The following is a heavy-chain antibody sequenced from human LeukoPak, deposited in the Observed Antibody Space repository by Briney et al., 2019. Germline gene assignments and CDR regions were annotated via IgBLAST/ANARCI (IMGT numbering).Heavy chain of an antibody. CDR2: MNPGSGNT. J-gene: IGHJ4*02. D-gene: IGHD3-10*01. CDR3: ASHTYYLSSGSFGH. CDR1: GYTFTSFD. V-gene: IGHV1-8*01. Sequence: ASVKVSRKASGYTFTSFDINWVRQATGQGPEWMGWMNPGSGNTGYAQRFRGRVTMTRDTSISTAYLELSSPTSEDTAVYYCASHTYYLSSGSFGHWGQGTLVTVSS.